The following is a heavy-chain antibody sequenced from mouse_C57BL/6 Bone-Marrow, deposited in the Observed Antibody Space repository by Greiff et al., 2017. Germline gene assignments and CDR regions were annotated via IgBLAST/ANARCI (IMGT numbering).Heavy chain of an antibody. D-gene: IGHD2-12*01. V-gene: IGHV1-62-2*01. Sequence: QVQLQQSGAELVKPGASVKLSCKASGYTFTEYTIHWVKQRSGQGLEWIGWFYPGSGSIKYNEKFKDKATLTADKSSSTVYMELSRLTSEDSAVYFCARHEDCGRCYFCYFDYWGQGTTLTVSS. CDR1: GYTFTEYT. CDR2: FYPGSGSI. J-gene: IGHJ2*01. CDR3: ARHEDCGRCYFCYFDY.